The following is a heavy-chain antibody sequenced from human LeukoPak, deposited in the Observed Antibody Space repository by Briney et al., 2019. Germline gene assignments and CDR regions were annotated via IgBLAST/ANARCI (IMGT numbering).Heavy chain of an antibody. CDR1: GGSISSYY. D-gene: IGHD1-26*01. CDR3: ARGVGGSSY. J-gene: IGHJ4*02. V-gene: IGHV4-59*01. CDR2: IYYSGST. Sequence: PSETLSLTCTVSGGSISSYYWSWIRQPPGKGLEWIGYIYYSGSTNYNPSLKSRVTISVDTSKTQFSLKLSSVTAADTAVSYCARGVGGSSYWGQGTLVTVSS.